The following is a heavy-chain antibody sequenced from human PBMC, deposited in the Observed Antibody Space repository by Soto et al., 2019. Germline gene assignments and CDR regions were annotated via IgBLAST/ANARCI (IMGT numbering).Heavy chain of an antibody. J-gene: IGHJ6*02. CDR2: ISGGSKSI. CDR3: VRDSRRGYGMDV. D-gene: IGHD3-10*01. Sequence: EVQLVESGGGLVQPGGSLRLSCVASGFTFSSHSMNWVRQAPGKGLEWVSYISGGSKSIYYAASVKGRFTISRDNAKNSLHLEMNSLRDEDTAVYSCVRDSRRGYGMDVWGPGTTVTVSS. V-gene: IGHV3-48*02. CDR1: GFTFSSHS.